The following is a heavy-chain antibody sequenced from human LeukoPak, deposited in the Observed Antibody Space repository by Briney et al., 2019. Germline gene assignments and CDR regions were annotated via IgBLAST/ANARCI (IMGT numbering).Heavy chain of an antibody. CDR1: GGSISGYY. D-gene: IGHD6-13*01. V-gene: IGHV4-59*01. Sequence: SETLSLTCTVSGGSISGYYWSWIRQPPGKGLEWIGFIHDSGDTYYNASLKSRVTISVDTSKNQLSLNLRSVAAADTAVYYCARDLPGIAAPGHDYWGQGTLVTVSS. CDR2: IHDSGDT. J-gene: IGHJ4*02. CDR3: ARDLPGIAAPGHDY.